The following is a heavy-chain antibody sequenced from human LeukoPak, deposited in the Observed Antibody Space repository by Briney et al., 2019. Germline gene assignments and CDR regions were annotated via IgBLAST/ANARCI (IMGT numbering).Heavy chain of an antibody. J-gene: IGHJ4*02. CDR3: ARGRQNYGDYPY. D-gene: IGHD4-17*01. CDR1: GYTFTGYY. Sequence: ASVTVSCTASGYTFTGYYMHWVRQAPGQGLEWMGRINPNSGGTNYAQKFQGRVTMTRDTSISTAYMELSRLRSDDTAVYYCARGRQNYGDYPYWGQGTLVTVSS. CDR2: INPNSGGT. V-gene: IGHV1-2*06.